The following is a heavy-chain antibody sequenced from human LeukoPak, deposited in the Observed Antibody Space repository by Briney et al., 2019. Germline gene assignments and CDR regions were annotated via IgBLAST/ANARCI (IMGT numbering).Heavy chain of an antibody. D-gene: IGHD3-16*01. V-gene: IGHV4-59*01. CDR2: IYYSGST. CDR1: GDSINSYY. CDR3: ARGRRGDYYYYYGMDV. J-gene: IGHJ6*02. Sequence: SETLSLTCTVSGDSINSYYWSWIRQPSGKGLEWIGYIYYSGSTNYNPSLKSRVTISVDTSKNQFSLKLNSVTAADTAVYYCARGRRGDYYYYYGMDVWGQGTTVTVSS.